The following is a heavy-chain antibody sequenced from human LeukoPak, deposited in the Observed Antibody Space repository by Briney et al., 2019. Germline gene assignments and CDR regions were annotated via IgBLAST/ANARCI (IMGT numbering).Heavy chain of an antibody. CDR3: ARDRAKRGIAVAGTSFDY. V-gene: IGHV3-21*01. CDR2: ISSSSYI. J-gene: IGHJ4*02. Sequence: PGGSLRLSCAASGFTFSSYSMNWVRQAPGKGLEWASSISSSSYIYYADSVKGRFTISRDNAKNSLYLQMNSLRAEDTAVYYCARDRAKRGIAVAGTSFDYWGQGTLVTVSS. CDR1: GFTFSSYS. D-gene: IGHD6-19*01.